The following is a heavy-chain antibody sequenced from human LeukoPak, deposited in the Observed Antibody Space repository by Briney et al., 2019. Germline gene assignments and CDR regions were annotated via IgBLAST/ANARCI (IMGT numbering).Heavy chain of an antibody. CDR1: GFTFSSYA. Sequence: PGGSLRLSCAASGFTFSSYAMSWVRQAPGKGLEWVSGISWNSGSIGYADSVKGRFTISRDNAKNSLYLQMNSLRAEDTALYYCAKDMIPVVAAAGPLFDYWGQGTLVTVSS. CDR2: ISWNSGSI. CDR3: AKDMIPVVAAAGPLFDY. V-gene: IGHV3-9*01. D-gene: IGHD6-13*01. J-gene: IGHJ4*02.